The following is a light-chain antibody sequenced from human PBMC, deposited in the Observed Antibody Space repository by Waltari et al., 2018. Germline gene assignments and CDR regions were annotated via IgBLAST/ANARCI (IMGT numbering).Light chain of an antibody. Sequence: DIQMTQSPSSLSASVGDRVTISCRASQSISNYLNWYQHKRGEAPKLLIFAASSLQSGVPSRFSASGSGTDFTLTISSLLPEDSATYYCQQSFGPPLTFAGGTKVEIK. CDR1: QSISNY. CDR3: QQSFGPPLT. V-gene: IGKV1-39*01. J-gene: IGKJ4*01. CDR2: AAS.